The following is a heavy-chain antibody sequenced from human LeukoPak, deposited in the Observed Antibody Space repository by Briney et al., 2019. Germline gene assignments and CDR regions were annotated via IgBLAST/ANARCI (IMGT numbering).Heavy chain of an antibody. CDR2: INPNSGGT. Sequence: ASVKVSCKASGYTFNGYYMHWVRQAPGQGLEWMGWINPNSGGTNYAQKFQGRVTMTRDTSISTAYMELSRLRSDDTAVYYCARGPRGGGSFLFDYWGQGTLVTVSS. CDR3: ARGPRGGGSFLFDY. D-gene: IGHD2-15*01. CDR1: GYTFNGYY. V-gene: IGHV1-2*02. J-gene: IGHJ4*02.